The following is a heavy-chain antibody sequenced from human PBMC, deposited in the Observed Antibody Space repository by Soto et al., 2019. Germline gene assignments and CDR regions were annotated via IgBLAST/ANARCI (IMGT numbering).Heavy chain of an antibody. CDR3: ARDLEGTVTGRRAFGI. CDR2: SSYSGYT. J-gene: IGHJ3*02. CDR1: GGSIRHDNFY. Sequence: QVQLQESGQGLVKPSQTLSLTCTVSGGSIRHDNFYWSYLRQRPGKGLEWIGYSSYSGYTYYHPSLTSRVIITVDPSNNQFSLILNSVTAADTAVYYCARDLEGTVTGRRAFGIWGRGTLVTVSS. V-gene: IGHV4-31*03. D-gene: IGHD6-19*01.